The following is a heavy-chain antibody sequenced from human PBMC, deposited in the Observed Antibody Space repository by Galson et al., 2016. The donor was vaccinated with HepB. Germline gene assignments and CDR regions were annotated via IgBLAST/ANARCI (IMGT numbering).Heavy chain of an antibody. D-gene: IGHD4/OR15-4a*01. V-gene: IGHV3-23*01. Sequence: SLRLSCAVSGFTVSNNYMSWVRQAPGKGLDWVSGILESGDSTSYADSVKARFTISRDNSKNTLHLQMNSLRAEDTAVYYCAKRGGANSFGFDYWGQGALVTVSS. CDR2: ILESGDST. CDR3: AKRGGANSFGFDY. CDR1: GFTVSNNY. J-gene: IGHJ4*02.